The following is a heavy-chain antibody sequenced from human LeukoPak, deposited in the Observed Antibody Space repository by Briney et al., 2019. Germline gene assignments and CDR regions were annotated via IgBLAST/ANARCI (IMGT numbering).Heavy chain of an antibody. V-gene: IGHV4-34*01. CDR1: GGSFSGYY. CDR2: INHSGST. D-gene: IGHD5/OR15-5a*01. Sequence: SETLSLTCAVYGGSFSGYYWSWIRQPPGKGLEWIGEINHSGSTNYNPSLKSRVTISVDTSKNQFSLKLSSVTAADTAVYYCARDHVYEPNAFDIWGQGTMVTVSS. CDR3: ARDHVYEPNAFDI. J-gene: IGHJ3*02.